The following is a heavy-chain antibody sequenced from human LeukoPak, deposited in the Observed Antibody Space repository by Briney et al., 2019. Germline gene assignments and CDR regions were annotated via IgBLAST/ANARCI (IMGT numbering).Heavy chain of an antibody. CDR2: IIPISVTA. D-gene: IGHD3-10*01. CDR1: GGTFSSYA. CDR3: ARLNPPNYHGSGSLPPMGAFDI. V-gene: IGHV1-69*13. Sequence: SVKVSCKASGGTFSSYAITWVRQAPGQGLEWMGGIIPISVTANYAQTFQGKITITADESTRTAYMELSSLRSEDTAVYYCARLNPPNYHGSGSLPPMGAFDIWGQGTMVTVSS. J-gene: IGHJ3*02.